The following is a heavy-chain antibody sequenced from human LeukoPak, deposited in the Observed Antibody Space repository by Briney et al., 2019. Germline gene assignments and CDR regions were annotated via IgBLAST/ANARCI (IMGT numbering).Heavy chain of an antibody. Sequence: PGGSLRLSCAASGFTFSSYWMSWVRQAPGKGLEWVANIKQDGSEKYYADSVKGRFTISRDNAKNSLYLQMNSLRAEDTAVYYCARRSSPSGRDAFDIWGQGTMVTVSS. D-gene: IGHD6-19*01. CDR2: IKQDGSEK. CDR1: GFTFSSYW. J-gene: IGHJ3*02. V-gene: IGHV3-7*01. CDR3: ARRSSPSGRDAFDI.